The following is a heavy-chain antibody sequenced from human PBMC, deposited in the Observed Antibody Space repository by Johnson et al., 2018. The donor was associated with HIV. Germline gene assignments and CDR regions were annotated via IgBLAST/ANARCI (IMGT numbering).Heavy chain of an antibody. Sequence: QVQLVESGGGLVNPGGSLRLSCAASGFSFSDYYMSWIRQAPGTGLEWVSYITSSGNTVYYADSVKGRFTISRDNAKNSLSLQMNILTAEDTAVYYCARAPEVRGIDAFDIWGQGTMVTVSS. J-gene: IGHJ3*02. CDR2: ITSSGNTV. V-gene: IGHV3-11*04. D-gene: IGHD3-10*01. CDR1: GFSFSDYY. CDR3: ARAPEVRGIDAFDI.